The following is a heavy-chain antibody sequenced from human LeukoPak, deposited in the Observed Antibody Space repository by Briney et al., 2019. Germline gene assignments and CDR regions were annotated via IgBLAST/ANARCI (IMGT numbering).Heavy chain of an antibody. V-gene: IGHV4-59*12. CDR1: GGSISSYY. J-gene: IGHJ3*02. D-gene: IGHD3-22*01. Sequence: SETRSLTCTVSGGSISSYYWSWIRQPPGKGLEWIGYIYSSGSTNYNPSLKSRVTILVDTSKNQCSLKLSSVTAADTAVYYCARASGYNDAFDIWGQGTMVTVSS. CDR3: ARASGYNDAFDI. CDR2: IYSSGST.